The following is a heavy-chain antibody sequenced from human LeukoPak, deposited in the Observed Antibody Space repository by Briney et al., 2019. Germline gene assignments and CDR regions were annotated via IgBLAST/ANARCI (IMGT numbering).Heavy chain of an antibody. CDR1: GGSISSYY. V-gene: IGHV4-4*07. D-gene: IGHD2-15*01. J-gene: IGHJ5*02. CDR3: ARVDGSCSGGSCPSGNWFDP. Sequence: SETLSLTCTVSGGSISSYYWSWIRQPAGKGLEWIGRIYIFSGSTNYNPSLKSRVTISVDTSKNQFSLKLTSVTAADTAVYYCARVDGSCSGGSCPSGNWFDPWGQGTLVTVSS. CDR2: IYIFSGST.